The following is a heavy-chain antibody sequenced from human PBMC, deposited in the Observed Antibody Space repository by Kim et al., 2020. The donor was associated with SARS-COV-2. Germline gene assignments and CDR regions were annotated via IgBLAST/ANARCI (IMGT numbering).Heavy chain of an antibody. D-gene: IGHD1-7*01. Sequence: GGSLRLSCAVSGFTFDDFAMHWVRQAPGKGLEWVSGISLDSGSIGYADSVKGRFTISRDNAKNSLYLQMNSLRAEDTALYYCATCDIWNYGDYWGQGTLV. J-gene: IGHJ4*02. V-gene: IGHV3-9*01. CDR2: ISLDSGSI. CDR1: GFTFDDFA. CDR3: ATCDIWNYGDY.